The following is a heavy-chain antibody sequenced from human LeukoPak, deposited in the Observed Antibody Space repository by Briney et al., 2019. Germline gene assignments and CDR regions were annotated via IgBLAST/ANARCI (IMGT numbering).Heavy chain of an antibody. Sequence: GGSLRLSCAASGFTFSSYGMHWVRQAPGKGLEWVAVIWYDGSNKYYADSVKGRFAISRDNAKNSLYLQMNSLRAEDTAVYYCARDLVWNDFEGEEGGQDYWGQGTLVTVSS. D-gene: IGHD1-1*01. V-gene: IGHV3-33*01. CDR3: ARDLVWNDFEGEEGGQDY. CDR1: GFTFSSYG. J-gene: IGHJ4*02. CDR2: IWYDGSNK.